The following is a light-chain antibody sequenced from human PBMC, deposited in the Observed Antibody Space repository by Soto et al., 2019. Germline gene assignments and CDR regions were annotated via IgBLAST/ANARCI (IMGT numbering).Light chain of an antibody. CDR1: SSDVGGYNY. J-gene: IGLJ2*01. V-gene: IGLV2-14*01. CDR2: DVS. Sequence: QSALTQHASVSGSPGQSITISCTGTSSDVGGYNYVSWYQQHPGKAPTLMIYDVSNRPSGVSNRFSGSKSGNTASLTISGLQADDEADYYCSSYTSSSTPVVFGGGTKLTVL. CDR3: SSYTSSSTPVV.